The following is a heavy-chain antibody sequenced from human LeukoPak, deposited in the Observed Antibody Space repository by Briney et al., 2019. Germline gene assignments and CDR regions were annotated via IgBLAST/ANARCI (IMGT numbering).Heavy chain of an antibody. Sequence: GGSLRLSCAASGFTFSSYWMSWVRQAPGKGLEWVSVIYSGGSTYYADSVKGRFTISRDNSKNTLYLQMNSLRAEDTAVYYCAKGPTLGYCSSTSCYSGPNYYYYYMDVWGKGTTVTVSS. CDR1: GFTFSSYW. J-gene: IGHJ6*03. D-gene: IGHD2-2*01. V-gene: IGHV3-53*01. CDR2: IYSGGST. CDR3: AKGPTLGYCSSTSCYSGPNYYYYYMDV.